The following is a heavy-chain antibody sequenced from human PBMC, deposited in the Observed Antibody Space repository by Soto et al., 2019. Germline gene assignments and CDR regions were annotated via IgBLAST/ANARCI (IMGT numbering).Heavy chain of an antibody. Sequence: QVQLVQSGAEMKKPGASVKVSCKASGYTFSDYGISWVRQAPGQGLEWMGWISGYNGNTNYAQKFQGRVTVTTDTSTRTAYMEVRSLRSDDTAVYYCARERDGSSWSSVEYFQHWGQGTLVTVSS. V-gene: IGHV1-18*01. D-gene: IGHD6-19*01. CDR2: ISGYNGNT. CDR1: GYTFSDYG. CDR3: ARERDGSSWSSVEYFQH. J-gene: IGHJ1*01.